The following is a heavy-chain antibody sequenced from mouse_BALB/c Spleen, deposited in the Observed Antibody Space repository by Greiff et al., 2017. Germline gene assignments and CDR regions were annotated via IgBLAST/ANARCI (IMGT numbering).Heavy chain of an antibody. CDR1: GFTFSDYY. CDR3: ASAYYYGSGRYFDV. J-gene: IGHJ1*01. CDR2: ISDGGSYT. D-gene: IGHD1-1*01. Sequence: DVKLVESGGGLVKPGGSLKLSCAASGFTFSDYYMYWVRQTPEKRLEWVATISDGGSYTYYPDSVKGRFTISRANAKNNLYLQMSRLKSEDTAMYYCASAYYYGSGRYFDVWGAGTTVTVSS. V-gene: IGHV5-4*02.